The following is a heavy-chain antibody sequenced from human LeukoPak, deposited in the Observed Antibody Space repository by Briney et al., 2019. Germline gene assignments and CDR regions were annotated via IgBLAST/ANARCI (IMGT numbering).Heavy chain of an antibody. CDR2: ISSSSSYI. V-gene: IGHV3-21*04. D-gene: IGHD3-22*01. Sequence: GGSLRLSCAASGFTFSSYSMNWVRQAPGKGLEWVSCISSSSSYIYYADSVKGRFTISRDNAKNSLYLQMNTLRAEDTAVYYCAKDRAMDYDRSVYPAFDIWGQGTMVTVSS. CDR1: GFTFSSYS. CDR3: AKDRAMDYDRSVYPAFDI. J-gene: IGHJ3*02.